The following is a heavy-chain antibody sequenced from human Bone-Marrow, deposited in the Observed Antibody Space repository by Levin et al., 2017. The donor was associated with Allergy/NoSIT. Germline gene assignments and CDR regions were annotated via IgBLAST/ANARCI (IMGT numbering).Heavy chain of an antibody. D-gene: IGHD3-9*01. CDR1: GFTFDDYA. CDR3: ARTSRYYDILTGYYNDYYYGMDV. Sequence: GGSLRLSCAVSGFTFDDYAMHWVRQVPGKGLEWVSGITWNKGIIGYAASVKGRFTISRDNARNSLFLQMNSLRAEDTALYYCARTSRYYDILTGYYNDYYYGMDVWGQGTTVTVSS. CDR2: ITWNKGII. V-gene: IGHV3-9*01. J-gene: IGHJ6*02.